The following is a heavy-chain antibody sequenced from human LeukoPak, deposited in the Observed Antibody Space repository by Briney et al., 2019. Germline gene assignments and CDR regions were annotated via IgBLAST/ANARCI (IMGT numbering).Heavy chain of an antibody. Sequence: SETLSLTCTVSGGSISSYYWSWIRQPAGKGLEWIGRIYTSGSTNYNPSLKSRVTMSVDTSKNQFSLKLSSVTAADTAVYYCTTVPWRQLSTYYFDYWGQGTLVTVSS. CDR2: IYTSGST. CDR1: GGSISSYY. V-gene: IGHV4-4*07. D-gene: IGHD2-15*01. J-gene: IGHJ4*02. CDR3: TTVPWRQLSTYYFDY.